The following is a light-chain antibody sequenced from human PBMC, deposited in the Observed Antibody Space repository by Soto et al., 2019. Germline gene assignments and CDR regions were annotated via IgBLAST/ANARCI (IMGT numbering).Light chain of an antibody. CDR2: KAS. CDR3: QPSNSHSEA. J-gene: IGKJ1*01. Sequence: DIQMTQSPSTLSASVGDRVTIPCRASPTISSWLAWYQQKPGKDPKILIYKASTLKSGVPSRFSGSGSGTEFDLTISSLQTDDFATYDCQPSNSHSEALGQGTQVDIK. V-gene: IGKV1-5*03. CDR1: PTISSW.